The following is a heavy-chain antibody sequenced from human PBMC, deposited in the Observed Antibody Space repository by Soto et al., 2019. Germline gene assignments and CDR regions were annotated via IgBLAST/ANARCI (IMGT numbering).Heavy chain of an antibody. J-gene: IGHJ5*02. CDR2: INPNSGGT. CDR3: ARGDFDSSANYYAGWFDP. V-gene: IGHV1-2*02. Sequence: QVQLVQSGAEVKKPGASVKVSCKASGYTFTAYYMHLLRQAPGQGLEWMGWINPNSGGTKYAQKFQGRVTMTNDTSISTAYMELSRLGSDDTAVYYCARGDFDSSANYYAGWFDPWGQGTLVTVSS. D-gene: IGHD3-22*01. CDR1: GYTFTAYY.